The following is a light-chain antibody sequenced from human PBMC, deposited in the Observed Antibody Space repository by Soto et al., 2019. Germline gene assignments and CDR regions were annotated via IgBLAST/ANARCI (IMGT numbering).Light chain of an antibody. CDR1: SSNIGAGYD. J-gene: IGLJ2*01. CDR2: GNS. CDR3: SSYTSKSSLI. Sequence: QSVLTQPPSVSGAPGQRVTISCTGSSSNIGAGYDVHWYQQLPGTAPKLLIYGNSNRPSGVPDRFSGSKSGNTASLTISGLQAEDEADYYCSSYTSKSSLIFGGGTKLTVL. V-gene: IGLV1-40*01.